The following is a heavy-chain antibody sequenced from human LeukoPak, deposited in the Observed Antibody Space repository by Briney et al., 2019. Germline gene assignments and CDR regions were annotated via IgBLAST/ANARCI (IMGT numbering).Heavy chain of an antibody. CDR1: GYSISSGYY. CDR2: IYHSGST. Sequence: PSETLSLTCTVSGYSISSGYYWGWIRQPPGKGLEWIGSIYHSGSTYYNPSLKSRVTISVDTSKNQFSLKLSSVTAADTAVYYCARGSRIGLSRATFDYWGQGTLVTVSS. D-gene: IGHD2/OR15-2a*01. CDR3: ARGSRIGLSRATFDY. J-gene: IGHJ4*02. V-gene: IGHV4-38-2*02.